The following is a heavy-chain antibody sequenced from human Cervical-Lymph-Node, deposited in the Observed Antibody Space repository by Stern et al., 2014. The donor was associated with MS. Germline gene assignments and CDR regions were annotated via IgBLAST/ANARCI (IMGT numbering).Heavy chain of an antibody. D-gene: IGHD5-24*01. CDR3: ARHTRDGYDEDDS. CDR1: GVSISSTTSY. Sequence: QVQLVESGPGLVNPSETLALTCTVSGVSISSTTSYWGWIRQSPGKGPEWIGAITYAGTTYYSPPLESRVTLSVDTSKNHFSLKLRSVTAAETAVYYCARHTRDGYDEDDSWGQGTLVTVSA. J-gene: IGHJ4*02. V-gene: IGHV4-39*01. CDR2: ITYAGTT.